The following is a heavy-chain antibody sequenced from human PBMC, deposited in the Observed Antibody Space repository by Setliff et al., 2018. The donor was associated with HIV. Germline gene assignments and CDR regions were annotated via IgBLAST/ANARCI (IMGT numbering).Heavy chain of an antibody. CDR3: AGPRGDEAFDI. D-gene: IGHD3-10*01. CDR2: ISAYNGNT. J-gene: IGHJ3*02. V-gene: IGHV1-18*01. Sequence: ASVKVSCKASGYTFSSYGISWVRQAPGRGVEWMGWISAYNGNTNYAQKLQGRVTMTTDTSTSTAYMELRSLRSDDTAVYYCAGPRGDEAFDIWGQGTMVTVSS. CDR1: GYTFSSYG.